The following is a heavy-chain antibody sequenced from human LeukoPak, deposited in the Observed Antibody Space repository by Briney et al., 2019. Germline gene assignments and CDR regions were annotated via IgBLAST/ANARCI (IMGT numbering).Heavy chain of an antibody. V-gene: IGHV4-39*07. CDR2: IYHSGST. J-gene: IGHJ4*02. CDR1: GGSISSSSYY. Sequence: PSETLSLTCTVSGGSISSSSYYWGWIRQPPGKGLEWIGSIYHSGSTYYNPSLKSRVTISVDTSKNQFSLKLSSVTAADTAVYYCARATYYYDSRYYFDYWGQGTLVTVSS. CDR3: ARATYYYDSRYYFDY. D-gene: IGHD3-22*01.